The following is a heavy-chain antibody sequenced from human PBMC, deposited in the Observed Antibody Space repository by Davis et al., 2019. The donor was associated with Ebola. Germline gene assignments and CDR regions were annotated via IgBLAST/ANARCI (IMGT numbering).Heavy chain of an antibody. Sequence: SETLSLTCTVSGGSISSSSYYWGWIRQPPGKGLEWIGYIYYSGSTNYNPSLKSRVTISVDTSKNQFSLKLSSVTAADTAVYYCAGVDYAGAFDIWGQGTMVTVSS. CDR1: GGSISSSSYY. J-gene: IGHJ3*02. D-gene: IGHD4-17*01. CDR3: AGVDYAGAFDI. V-gene: IGHV4-61*05. CDR2: IYYSGST.